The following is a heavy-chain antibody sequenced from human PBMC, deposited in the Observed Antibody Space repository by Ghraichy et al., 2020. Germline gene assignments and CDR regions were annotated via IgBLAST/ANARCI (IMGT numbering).Heavy chain of an antibody. V-gene: IGHV5-51*01. J-gene: IGHJ1*01. CDR1: GYSFTSYW. CDR2: IYPGDSDT. D-gene: IGHD5-18*01. CDR3: SSSNPTRYSYGSLGY. Sequence: GESLNISCKGSGYSFTSYWICWVRQMPGKGVEWMGIIYPGDSDTRYSPSFQGQVTISADKSISTAYLQWSSLKASDTAMHYWSSSNPTRYSYGSLGYWGQGTLVTVSS.